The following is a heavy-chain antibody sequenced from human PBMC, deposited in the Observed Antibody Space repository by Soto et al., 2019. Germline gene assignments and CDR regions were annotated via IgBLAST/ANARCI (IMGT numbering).Heavy chain of an antibody. V-gene: IGHV2-5*01. Sequence: QITLKESGLTLVRPTQTLPLTCTFSGFSLTTSGVGVAWIRQLPGKAPEWLGLVDWNDDKRYSPSLNSRFTITKDTSKNEAVLTMTNMDLAETGTYYCAHRGFSIFGLGMYYFDSWGQGTLVTVSA. D-gene: IGHD3-9*01. CDR1: GFSLTTSGVG. J-gene: IGHJ4*02. CDR3: AHRGFSIFGLGMYYFDS. CDR2: VDWNDDK.